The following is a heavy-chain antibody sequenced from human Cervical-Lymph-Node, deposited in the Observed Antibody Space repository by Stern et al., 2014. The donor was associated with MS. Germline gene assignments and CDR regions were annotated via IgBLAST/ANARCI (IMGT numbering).Heavy chain of an antibody. CDR1: GYTFTSYG. CDR2: ISAYNGNT. CDR3: ARDPRDGYNYEFDY. D-gene: IGHD5-24*01. V-gene: IGHV1-18*04. Sequence: QVQLMQPGAEVKKPGSSVKVSCKASGYTFTSYGISWVRQAPGQGLEWMGWISAYNGNTNYAQKLQGRVTMTTDTATSTAYMELRSLRSDDTAVYYCARDPRDGYNYEFDYWGQGTLVTVSS. J-gene: IGHJ4*02.